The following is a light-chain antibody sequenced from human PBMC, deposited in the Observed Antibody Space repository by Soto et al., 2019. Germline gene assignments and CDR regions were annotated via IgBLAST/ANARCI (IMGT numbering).Light chain of an antibody. V-gene: IGKV3-20*01. CDR2: AAS. CDR1: QSVSSSY. J-gene: IGKJ3*01. CDR3: QHYFSSPVT. Sequence: EVVLTQSPGTLSLSPGERATLSCRASQSVSSSYLAWYQQKPGQAPRLLIYAASSRATGIPDRFSGSGSGTDFTLTISRLEPEDFAVYYCQHYFSSPVTFGPGTKVDIK.